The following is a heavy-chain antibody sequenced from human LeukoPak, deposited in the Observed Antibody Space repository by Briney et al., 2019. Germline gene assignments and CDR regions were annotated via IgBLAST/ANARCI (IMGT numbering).Heavy chain of an antibody. CDR3: GKGIVVVPAVVDD. CDR2: IRYDGSSK. V-gene: IGHV3-30*02. J-gene: IGHJ4*02. Sequence: GGSLRLSCAASGFTFSSYGIHWVRQAPGNGLEFVAYIRYDGSSKYYADSVKGRFTISRDNSKNTVYLQMNSLRAEDTAVYYCGKGIVVVPAVVDDWGQGTLVTVSS. CDR1: GFTFSSYG. D-gene: IGHD2-2*01.